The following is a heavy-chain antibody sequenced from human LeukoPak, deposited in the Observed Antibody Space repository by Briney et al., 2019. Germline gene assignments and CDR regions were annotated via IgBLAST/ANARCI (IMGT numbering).Heavy chain of an antibody. V-gene: IGHV4-38-2*02. CDR2: IYHSGST. D-gene: IGHD4-17*01. CDR1: GYSISSGYY. Sequence: PSQTLSLTCTVSGYSISSGYYWGWIRQPPGKGLEWIGSIYHSGSTYYSPSLKSRVTISVDTSKNQFSLKLSSVTAADTAVYYCASYGDYDYWGQGTLVTVSS. CDR3: ASYGDYDY. J-gene: IGHJ4*02.